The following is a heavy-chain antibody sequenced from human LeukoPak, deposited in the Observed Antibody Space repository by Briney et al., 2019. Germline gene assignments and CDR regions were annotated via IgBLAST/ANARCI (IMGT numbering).Heavy chain of an antibody. CDR2: IIPIFGTA. CDR3: ARAGAGSYYYGSGSYLYYMDV. CDR1: GYTFTGYY. J-gene: IGHJ6*03. V-gene: IGHV1-69*13. D-gene: IGHD3-10*01. Sequence: ASVKVSCKASGYTFTGYYMHWVRQAPGQGLEWMGGIIPIFGTANYAQKFQGRVTITADESTSTAYMELSSLRSEDTAVYYCARAGAGSYYYGSGSYLYYMDVWGKGTTVTISS.